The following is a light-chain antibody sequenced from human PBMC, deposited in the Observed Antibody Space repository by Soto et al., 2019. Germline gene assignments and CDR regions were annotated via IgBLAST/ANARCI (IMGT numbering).Light chain of an antibody. CDR3: FSHRSGDSHV. Sequence: QSALTQPASVSGSPGQSITISCTGTSSDIGGFYYVSWYQQYPGKAPKLMIYGVTNRPSGVSNRFSGSKTGNTASLTISGLQAEDEADYYCFSHRSGDSHVFGTGTKVTVL. CDR2: GVT. J-gene: IGLJ1*01. CDR1: SSDIGGFYY. V-gene: IGLV2-14*01.